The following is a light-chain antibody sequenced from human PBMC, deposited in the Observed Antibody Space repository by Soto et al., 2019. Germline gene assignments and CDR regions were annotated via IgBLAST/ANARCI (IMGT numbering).Light chain of an antibody. V-gene: IGKV3-15*01. CDR2: GAS. CDR3: QQYNNWPFPSWT. J-gene: IGKJ1*01. CDR1: QSVSSN. Sequence: EIVMTQSPATLSVSPGERATLSCRASQSVSSNLAWYQQKPGQAPRLLIYGASTRATGIPARFSGSGSGTEFTLTISSLQSEDFAVYYWQQYNNWPFPSWTVGQGTKVEIK.